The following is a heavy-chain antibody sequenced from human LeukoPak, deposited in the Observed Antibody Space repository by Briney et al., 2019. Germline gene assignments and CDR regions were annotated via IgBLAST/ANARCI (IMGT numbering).Heavy chain of an antibody. J-gene: IGHJ6*03. D-gene: IGHD6-19*01. CDR2: INPSGGST. Sequence: PVASVKVSCKASGYTFNTYGITWVRQAPGQGLEWMGIINPSGGSTSYAQKFQGRVTMTRDMSTSTVYMELSSLRSEDTAVYYCASGSGGGSSGWTPSYYYYYMDVWGKGTTVTVSS. V-gene: IGHV1-46*02. CDR3: ASGSGGGSSGWTPSYYYYYMDV. CDR1: GYTFNTYG.